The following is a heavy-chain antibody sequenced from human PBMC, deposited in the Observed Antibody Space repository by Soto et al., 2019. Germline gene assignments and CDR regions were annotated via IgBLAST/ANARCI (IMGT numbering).Heavy chain of an antibody. J-gene: IGHJ2*01. V-gene: IGHV4-31*03. CDR3: ARGGRWLQYWYFDL. D-gene: IGHD3-16*01. CDR1: GGSIGSSSYY. Sequence: SETLSLTCSVSGGSIGSSSYYFGWIRHPPGKGLEWIGYIYYSGSTYYNPSLKSRVSISVDTSKNQFSLKLSSVTAADTAVYYCARGGRWLQYWYFDLWGRGTLVTVSS. CDR2: IYYSGST.